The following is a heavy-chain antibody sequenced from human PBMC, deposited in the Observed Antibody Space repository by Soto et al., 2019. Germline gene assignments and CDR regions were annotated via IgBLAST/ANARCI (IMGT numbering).Heavy chain of an antibody. V-gene: IGHV2-26*01. CDR2: IFSNDEK. CDR3: ARILMVRGVIVYYYYGMDV. D-gene: IGHD3-10*01. Sequence: QVTLKESGPVLVKPTETLTLTCTVSGFSLSNARMGVSWIRQPPGKALEWLAHIFSNDEKSYSTSLKSRLTITKDTSKSQVVLTMTNMDPVDTATYYCARILMVRGVIVYYYYGMDVWGQGTTVTVSS. CDR1: GFSLSNARMG. J-gene: IGHJ6*02.